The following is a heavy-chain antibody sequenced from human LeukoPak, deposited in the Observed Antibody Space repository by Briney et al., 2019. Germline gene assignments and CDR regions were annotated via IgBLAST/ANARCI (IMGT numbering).Heavy chain of an antibody. V-gene: IGHV1-24*01. CDR1: GYTLTELS. CDR3: ATDWATGSSWSFDY. D-gene: IGHD6-13*01. CDR2: FDPEDGET. J-gene: IGHJ4*02. Sequence: ASVKVSCKVSGYTLTELSMHWVRQAPGKGLEWMGGFDPEDGETIYAQKFQGRVTMTEDTSTDTAYMELSSLRSEDTAVYYCATDWATGSSWSFDYWGQGTLVTVSS.